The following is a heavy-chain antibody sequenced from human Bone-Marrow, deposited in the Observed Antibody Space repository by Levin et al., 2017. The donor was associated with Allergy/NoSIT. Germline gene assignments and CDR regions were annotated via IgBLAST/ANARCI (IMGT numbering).Heavy chain of an antibody. D-gene: IGHD6-19*01. J-gene: IGHJ4*02. CDR2: ISGSGSST. Sequence: GASVKVSCAASGFTFNSYALSWVRQAPGKGLEWVSAISGSGSSTYHADSVKGRFTISRDNSKTTLYLQMNSLRAEDTAVYYCAKGAGWVAGAVALIWGQGTLVTVSS. CDR3: AKGAGWVAGAVALI. CDR1: GFTFNSYA. V-gene: IGHV3-23*01.